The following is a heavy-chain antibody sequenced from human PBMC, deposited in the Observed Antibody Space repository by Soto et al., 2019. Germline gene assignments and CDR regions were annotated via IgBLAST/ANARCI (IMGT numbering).Heavy chain of an antibody. CDR3: AGAYCSGTTCYGLYGMDV. CDR2: MSGSGGGT. CDR1: GFSFTNYA. D-gene: IGHD2-2*01. J-gene: IGHJ6*02. Sequence: PGGSLRLACPASGFSFTNYAMHWVRQASGKGLEWVSSMSGSGGGTYYADSVKGRFTISRDNSKNTLFLQMNSLRAEDTALYYCAGAYCSGTTCYGLYGMDVWGQGTTVTVSS. V-gene: IGHV3-23*01.